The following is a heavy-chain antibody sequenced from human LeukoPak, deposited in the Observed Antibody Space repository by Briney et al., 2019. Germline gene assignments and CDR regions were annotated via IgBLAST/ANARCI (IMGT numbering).Heavy chain of an antibody. CDR2: IKQDGSET. CDR3: ARERATSGRCRFDF. D-gene: IGHD6-25*01. J-gene: IGHJ4*02. V-gene: IGHV3-7*01. CDR1: GFTFSNYW. Sequence: AGGSLRLSCAASGFTFSNYWMNWVRQAPGKGLECLANIKQDGSETYYADSVKGRFTISRDNAKNSLYLQMNSLRAEDTAVYYCARERATSGRCRFDFWGQGALVTVSS.